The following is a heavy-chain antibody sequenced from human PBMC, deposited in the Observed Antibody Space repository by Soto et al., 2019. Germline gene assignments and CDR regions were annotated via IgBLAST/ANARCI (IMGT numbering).Heavy chain of an antibody. V-gene: IGHV1-69*02. D-gene: IGHD3-10*01. Sequence: QVQLVQSGAEVKRPGSSVKVSCMASGDTFAFHSINWVRQAPGLGLEWMGRINPILSMSNYAQRFQGRVTMTADKSTSTAYMVLSSLRSEDTAIYYCATSYGSGYRAFDYWGQGALVTVSS. CDR3: ATSYGSGYRAFDY. J-gene: IGHJ4*02. CDR1: GDTFAFHS. CDR2: INPILSMS.